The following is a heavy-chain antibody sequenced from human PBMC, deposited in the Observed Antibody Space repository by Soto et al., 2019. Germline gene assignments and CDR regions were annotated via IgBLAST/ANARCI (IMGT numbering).Heavy chain of an antibody. V-gene: IGHV1-69*13. J-gene: IGHJ4*02. Sequence: GASVKVSCKASGGTFSSYAISWVRQAPGQGLEWMGGIIPIFGTANYAQKFQGRVTITADESTSTAYMELSSLRSEDTAVYYCARDLVADLYYDSSGYYCVGFDYWGQGTLVTVSS. D-gene: IGHD3-22*01. CDR2: IIPIFGTA. CDR3: ARDLVADLYYDSSGYYCVGFDY. CDR1: GGTFSSYA.